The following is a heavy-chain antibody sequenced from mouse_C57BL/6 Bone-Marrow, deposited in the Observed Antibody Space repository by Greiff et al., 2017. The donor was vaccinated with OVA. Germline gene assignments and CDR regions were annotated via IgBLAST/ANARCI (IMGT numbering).Heavy chain of an antibody. D-gene: IGHD2-4*01. CDR1: GISITTGNYR. CDR2: IYYSGTI. Sequence: EVKLMESGPGLVKPSQTVFLTCTVTGISITTGNYRWSWIRQFPGNKLEWIGYIYYSGTITYNPSLTSRTTITRDTPKNQFFLEMNSVTAEDTATYYCAREGLRLGAMDYWGQGTSVTVSS. CDR3: AREGLRLGAMDY. V-gene: IGHV3-5*01. J-gene: IGHJ4*01.